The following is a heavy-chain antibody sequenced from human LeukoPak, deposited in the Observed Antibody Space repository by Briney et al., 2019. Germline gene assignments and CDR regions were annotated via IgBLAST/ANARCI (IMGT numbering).Heavy chain of an antibody. D-gene: IGHD3-22*01. J-gene: IGHJ5*02. CDR3: ARVLHRRKYDSSGYYGS. CDR2: ISSSSSTI. CDR1: GFIFSSYS. Sequence: GGSLRLSCAASGFIFSSYSMNWVRQAPGKGLEWVSYISSSSSTIYYADSVKGRFTISRDNAKNSLYLQLNSLRAEDTAVYYCARVLHRRKYDSSGYYGSWGQGTLVTVSS. V-gene: IGHV3-48*01.